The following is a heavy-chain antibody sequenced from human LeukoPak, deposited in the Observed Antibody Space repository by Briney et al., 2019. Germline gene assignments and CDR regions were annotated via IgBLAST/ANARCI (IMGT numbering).Heavy chain of an antibody. V-gene: IGHV4-59*01. Sequence: SESLSLTCTVSGGSISSYYWSWIRQPPGKGLEWIGYIYYSGSTNYNPSLKSRVTISVDTSKNQFSLKLSSVTAADTAVYYCARSEGGNYYDSSGYGYWGQGTLVTVSS. D-gene: IGHD3-22*01. CDR3: ARSEGGNYYDSSGYGY. J-gene: IGHJ4*02. CDR2: IYYSGST. CDR1: GGSISSYY.